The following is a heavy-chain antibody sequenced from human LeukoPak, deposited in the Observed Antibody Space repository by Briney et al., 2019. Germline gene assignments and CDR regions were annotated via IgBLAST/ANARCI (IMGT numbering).Heavy chain of an antibody. D-gene: IGHD3-9*01. V-gene: IGHV3-30*02. CDR1: GFTFINYG. CDR2: IRYDGSNK. CDR3: AKDFPPYYDILTGYYPGWFDP. Sequence: GGSLRLSCAASGFTFINYGMHWVRQAPGKGLEWVAFIRYDGSNKFYADSVKGRFTISRDNSKNTLYLQMDSLRAEDTAVYYCAKDFPPYYDILTGYYPGWFDPWGQGTLVTVSS. J-gene: IGHJ5*02.